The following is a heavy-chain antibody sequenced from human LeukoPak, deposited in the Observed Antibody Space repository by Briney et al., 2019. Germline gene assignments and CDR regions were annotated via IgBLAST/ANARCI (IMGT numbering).Heavy chain of an antibody. CDR3: ARTTPSHYYYYGMDV. V-gene: IGHV3-30*04. D-gene: IGHD1-26*01. CDR1: GFIFNNNA. Sequence: PGGSLRLSCAASGFIFNNNAIHWVRQAPGKGLEWVAVISFDGRDKHHADSVKGRFTISRDNSKNTLYLQMNSLRAEDTAVYYCARTTPSHYYYYGMDVWGQGTTVTVSS. CDR2: ISFDGRDK. J-gene: IGHJ6*02.